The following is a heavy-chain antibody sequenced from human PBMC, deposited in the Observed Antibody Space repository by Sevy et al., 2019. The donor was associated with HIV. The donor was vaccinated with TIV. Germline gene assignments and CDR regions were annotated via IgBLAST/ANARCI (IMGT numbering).Heavy chain of an antibody. J-gene: IGHJ6*03. CDR3: AKVGTRSGWYSYYHYYMDV. D-gene: IGHD6-19*01. CDR2: IWYDGSNK. CDR1: GFTFSSYG. V-gene: IGHV3-33*06. Sequence: GESLKISCAASGFTFSSYGMHWVRQAPGKGLEWVAVIWYDGSNKYYADSVKGRFTISRDNSKNTLYLQMNSLRAEDTAVYYCAKVGTRSGWYSYYHYYMDVWGKGTTVTVSS.